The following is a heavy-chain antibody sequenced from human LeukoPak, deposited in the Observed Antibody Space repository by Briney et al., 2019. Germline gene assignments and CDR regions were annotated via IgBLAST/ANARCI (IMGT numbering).Heavy chain of an antibody. CDR3: VRVLGAYSSVYGPDFDY. CDR2: IKQDGREK. CDR1: GFTFSIYW. J-gene: IGHJ4*02. V-gene: IGHV3-7*04. Sequence: GGSLRLSCAASGFTFSIYWMSWVRLAPGKGLEWVANIKQDGREKYYVDSVKGRFTISRDNAKNSLYLQMNSLRAEDTAVCYCVRVLGAYSSVYGPDFDYWGQGILVTVSS. D-gene: IGHD3-16*01.